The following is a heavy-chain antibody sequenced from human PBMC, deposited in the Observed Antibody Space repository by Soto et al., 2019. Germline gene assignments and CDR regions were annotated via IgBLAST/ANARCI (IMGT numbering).Heavy chain of an antibody. Sequence: SETLSLTCAVSGDSISSSFWWSWVRQPPGKGLEWIGEIYHTESAVYNPSLKSRVTISVDKSKNQFSLNLDSVAAAATAVYYCARYDFGNFDYWGRGILVTVSS. CDR2: IYHTESA. CDR3: ARYDFGNFDY. J-gene: IGHJ4*02. V-gene: IGHV4-4*02. D-gene: IGHD4-17*01. CDR1: GDSISSSFW.